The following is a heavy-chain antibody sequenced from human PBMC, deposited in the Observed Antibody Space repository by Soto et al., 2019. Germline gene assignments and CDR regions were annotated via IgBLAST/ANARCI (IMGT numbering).Heavy chain of an antibody. V-gene: IGHV3-74*01. J-gene: IGHJ4*02. CDR1: GLTFSSYW. CDR2: ISTDGSVT. D-gene: IGHD6-19*01. CDR3: ARAPYSSGWWGFDY. Sequence: EVQLVESGGGLVQPGGSLRLSCAASGLTFSSYWMHWVRQAPGKGLVWVSRISTDGSVTTYADSVKGRFTISRDNAKNTLYLQMNSRSTEDTAVYYWARAPYSSGWWGFDYWGQGTRVTVSS.